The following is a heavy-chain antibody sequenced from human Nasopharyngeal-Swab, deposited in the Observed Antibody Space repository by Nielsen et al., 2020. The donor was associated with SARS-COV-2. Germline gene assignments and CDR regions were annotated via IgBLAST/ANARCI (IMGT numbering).Heavy chain of an antibody. CDR3: AKGGIFDDFWSGYYDYYFGNGV. V-gene: IGHV3-23*01. Sequence: GESLKISCAASGFTFSSYAMSWVRQAPGKGLEWVSAISGSGGSTYYADSVKGRFTISRDNSKNTLYLQMNSLRAEDTAVYYCAKGGIFDDFWSGYYDYYFGNGVLGQGTMVTVSS. J-gene: IGHJ6*02. CDR1: GFTFSSYA. D-gene: IGHD3-3*01. CDR2: ISGSGGST.